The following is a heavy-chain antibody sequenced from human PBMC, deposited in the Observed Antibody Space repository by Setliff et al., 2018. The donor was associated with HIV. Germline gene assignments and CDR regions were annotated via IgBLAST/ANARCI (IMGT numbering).Heavy chain of an antibody. J-gene: IGHJ2*01. CDR3: ARHDGTYCGGDCYLLGYFDL. D-gene: IGHD2-21*02. V-gene: IGHV4-38-2*01. Sequence: PSETLSLTCAVSGYSFSGGYYWAWIRQPPGKGLEWIGSIYHSGSTYYNPSLKSRVTISVDTSKNQFSLKLSSVTAADTAVYHCARHDGTYCGGDCYLLGYFDLWGRGTLVTVSS. CDR1: GYSFSGGYY. CDR2: IYHSGST.